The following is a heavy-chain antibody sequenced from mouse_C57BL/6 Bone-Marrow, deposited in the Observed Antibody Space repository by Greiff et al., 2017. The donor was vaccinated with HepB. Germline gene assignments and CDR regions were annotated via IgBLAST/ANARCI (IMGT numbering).Heavy chain of an antibody. CDR1: GFTFSSYA. D-gene: IGHD1-1*01. V-gene: IGHV5-4*01. CDR2: ISDGGSYT. J-gene: IGHJ3*01. CDR3: ARGPLITTVVEAWFAY. Sequence: EVQWVESGGGLVKPGGSLKLSCAASGFTFSSYAMSWVRQTPEKRLEWVATISDGGSYTYYPDNVKGRFTISRDNAKNNLYLQMSHLKSEDTAMYYCARGPLITTVVEAWFAYWGQGTLVTVSA.